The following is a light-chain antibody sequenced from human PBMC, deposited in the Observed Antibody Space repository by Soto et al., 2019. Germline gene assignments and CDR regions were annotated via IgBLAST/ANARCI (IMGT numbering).Light chain of an antibody. Sequence: QSVLTQPPSVSRAPGHRVTISCTGSSSNIGAGYDVHWYQQLPGTAPKLLIYGNSNRPSGVPDRFSGSKSGTSASLAITGLQAEDEADYYCQSYDSSLSGSTVFGTGTKVTVL. CDR3: QSYDSSLSGSTV. CDR1: SSNIGAGYD. CDR2: GNS. V-gene: IGLV1-40*01. J-gene: IGLJ1*01.